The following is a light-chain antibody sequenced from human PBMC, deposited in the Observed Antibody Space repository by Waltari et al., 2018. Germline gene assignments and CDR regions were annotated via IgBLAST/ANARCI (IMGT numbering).Light chain of an antibody. CDR1: SSDVGGYNY. Sequence: QSALTKPASGSGSPGQPITIPCTGPSSDVGGYNYVSWYQQHPGKAPKLMIYEFSNRPSGVSNRFSGSKSGNTASLTISGLQAEDEADYYCSSYTSSSTLVFGGGTKLTVL. CDR2: EFS. V-gene: IGLV2-14*01. CDR3: SSYTSSSTLV. J-gene: IGLJ2*01.